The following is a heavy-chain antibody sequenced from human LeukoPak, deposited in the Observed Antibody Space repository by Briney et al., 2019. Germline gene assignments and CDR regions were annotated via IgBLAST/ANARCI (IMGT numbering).Heavy chain of an antibody. D-gene: IGHD3-10*01. CDR2: INPNSGGT. J-gene: IGHJ6*03. V-gene: IGHV1-2*02. CDR1: GYTFTGYY. CDR3: ARDGVFYYGSGSYSCNYYMDV. Sequence: GASVKVSCKASGYTFTGYYMHWVRQAPGQGLEWMGWINPNSGGTNYAQKFQGRVTMTRDTSISTAYMELSRLRSDDTAVYYCARDGVFYYGSGSYSCNYYMDVWGKGTTVTVSS.